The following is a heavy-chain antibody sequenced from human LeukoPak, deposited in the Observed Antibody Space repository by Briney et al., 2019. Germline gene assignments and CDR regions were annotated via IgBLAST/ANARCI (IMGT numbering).Heavy chain of an antibody. CDR2: ISILYGET. J-gene: IGHJ4*02. V-gene: IGHV1-18*01. CDR1: GYIFTTYG. D-gene: IGHD2-15*01. CDR3: ARDFFHGHCSGLSCFLLDY. Sequence: ASVKVSCKASGYIFTTYGISWVRQAPGQGLKWMGWISILYGETKYAQKFQGRLTMTTDTSTNTAYMELRSLRPDDTAIYYCARDFFHGHCSGLSCFLLDYWGQGSLVTVSS.